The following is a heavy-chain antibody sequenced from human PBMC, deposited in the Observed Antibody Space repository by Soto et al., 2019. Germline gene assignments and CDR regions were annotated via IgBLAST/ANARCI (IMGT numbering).Heavy chain of an antibody. V-gene: IGHV4-34*01. Sequence: SETLSLTCAVYGGSFSGYYWSWIRQPPWKGLEWIGEINHSGSTNYNPPLKSRVTISVDTSKNQFSLKLSSVTAADTAVYYCARVGDSSGYYGFDYWGQGTLVTVSS. D-gene: IGHD3-22*01. CDR2: INHSGST. CDR1: GGSFSGYY. CDR3: ARVGDSSGYYGFDY. J-gene: IGHJ4*02.